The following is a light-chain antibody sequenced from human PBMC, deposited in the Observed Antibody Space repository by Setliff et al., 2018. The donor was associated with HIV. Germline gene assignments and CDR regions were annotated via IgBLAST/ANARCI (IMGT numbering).Light chain of an antibody. CDR1: SSDVGGFNY. V-gene: IGLV2-14*01. J-gene: IGLJ1*01. Sequence: QSALTQPASVSGSPGQPITISCIGTSSDVGGFNYVSWYQHHPGKAPKLMIYEVSNRPSGVSNRFSGSKSGNTASLTISGLQAEDEADYYCTSYSSRSTPYVFGTGTKVTVL. CDR2: EVS. CDR3: TSYSSRSTPYV.